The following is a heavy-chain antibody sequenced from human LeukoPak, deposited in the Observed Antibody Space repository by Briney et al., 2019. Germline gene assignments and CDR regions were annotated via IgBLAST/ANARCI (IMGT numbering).Heavy chain of an antibody. Sequence: GGSLRLSCTASGFSLSDYEINWVRQAPGKGLEWVSYVSFTGNHVDYPDSVRGRFSISRDNANNSVFLQMNSLRAEDTAVYYCARDLTHWGQGTLVTVSS. CDR2: VSFTGNHV. CDR3: ARDLTH. V-gene: IGHV3-48*03. CDR1: GFSLSDYE. J-gene: IGHJ4*02. D-gene: IGHD3-9*01.